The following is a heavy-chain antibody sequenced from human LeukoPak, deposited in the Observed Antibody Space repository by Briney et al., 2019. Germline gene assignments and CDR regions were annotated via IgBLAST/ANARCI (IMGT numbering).Heavy chain of an antibody. CDR2: TYTGGNS. CDR1: GFTVSSIH. V-gene: IGHV3-53*01. J-gene: IGHJ3*01. CDR3: ARGGRGSAAVVAPRSFDF. D-gene: IGHD3-22*01. Sequence: GGSLRLSCAASGFTVSSIHMVWVRQAPGKGLEWVSVTYTGGNSYYADSVKGRFIISRDISKNTLYLQMNSLRAEDSALYYCARGGRGSAAVVAPRSFDFWGQGTMVTVSS.